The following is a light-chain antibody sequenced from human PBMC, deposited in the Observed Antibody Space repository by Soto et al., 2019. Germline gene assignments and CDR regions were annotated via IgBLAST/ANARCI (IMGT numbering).Light chain of an antibody. CDR3: ISYTVTRSYV. CDR2: SVR. J-gene: IGLJ1*01. CDR1: SSDIGTYDH. V-gene: IGLV2-14*01. Sequence: QSALTQPASVSGSPGQSITISCSGTSSDIGTYDHVAWFQQFPGKTPKLMRYSVRNRPSGVSYRFSGSKSGNTASLTISGLQAEDEADYYCISYTVTRSYVFGTGTKLTVL.